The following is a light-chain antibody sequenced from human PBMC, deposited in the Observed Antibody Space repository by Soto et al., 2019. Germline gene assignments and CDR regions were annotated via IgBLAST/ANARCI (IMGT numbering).Light chain of an antibody. Sequence: DIQMTQSPSSASAPVGDRVTISCRASQDINKWLAWYQQKPGKAPKLLISAASTLQSGVPSRFSGSGSGTEFTLTIQSLQPDDIATYYCQQASSFPHTFGQGNKLEIK. CDR1: QDINKW. V-gene: IGKV1-12*01. CDR3: QQASSFPHT. CDR2: AAS. J-gene: IGKJ2*01.